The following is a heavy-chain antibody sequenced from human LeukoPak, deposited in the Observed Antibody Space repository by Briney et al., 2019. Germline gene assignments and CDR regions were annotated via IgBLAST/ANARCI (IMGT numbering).Heavy chain of an antibody. CDR2: ISSSGST. J-gene: IGHJ6*03. V-gene: IGHV4-61*02. CDR3: ARNQVDYYYMDV. D-gene: IGHD1-14*01. Sequence: PSETLSLTCTVSGDSISSGDYYWSWIRQPAGKGLEWIGRISSSGSTNYNPSLKSRVTISVDTSKNQFSLKLSSVTAADTAVYYCARNQVDYYYMDVWGKGTTVTISS. CDR1: GDSISSGDYY.